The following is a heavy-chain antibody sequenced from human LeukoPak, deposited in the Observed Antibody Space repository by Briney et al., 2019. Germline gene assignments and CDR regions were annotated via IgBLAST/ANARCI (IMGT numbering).Heavy chain of an antibody. V-gene: IGHV1-2*02. CDR3: ARENRIAAAGNIDY. CDR1: GYTFTGYY. D-gene: IGHD6-13*01. Sequence: ASVKVSCKASGYTFTGYYMHWVRQAPGQGLEWMGWINPNSGGTYYAQKFQGRVTMTRDTSISTAYMELSRLRSDDTAVYYCARENRIAAAGNIDYWGQGTLVTVSS. CDR2: INPNSGGT. J-gene: IGHJ4*02.